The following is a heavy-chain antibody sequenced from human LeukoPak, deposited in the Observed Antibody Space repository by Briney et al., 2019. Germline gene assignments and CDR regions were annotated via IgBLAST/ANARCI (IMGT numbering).Heavy chain of an antibody. J-gene: IGHJ4*02. CDR3: ATYRQVLLPFES. D-gene: IGHD2-8*02. CDR2: IFPSGGEI. Sequence: GGSLRLSCAASGFTFSTFAMIGVRQPPGKGLEWVSRIFPSGGEIHYADSVRGRFTISRDNSKSTLSRQMNSLRAEDTAIYYCATYRQVLLPFESWGQGTLVTVSS. CDR1: GFTFSTFA. V-gene: IGHV3-23*01.